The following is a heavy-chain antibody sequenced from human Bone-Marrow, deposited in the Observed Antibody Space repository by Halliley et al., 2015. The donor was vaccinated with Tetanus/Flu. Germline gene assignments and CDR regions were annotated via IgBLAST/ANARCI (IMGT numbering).Heavy chain of an antibody. J-gene: IGHJ4*02. CDR3: ASLTSPNDY. Sequence: GKGLEWFGCISYNGTPIYSPSLKSRLTISVDTSKNQFSRRLTSVTATDTAVYYCASLTSPNDYWGQGTLVTVSS. V-gene: IGHV4-59*08. CDR2: ISYNGTP.